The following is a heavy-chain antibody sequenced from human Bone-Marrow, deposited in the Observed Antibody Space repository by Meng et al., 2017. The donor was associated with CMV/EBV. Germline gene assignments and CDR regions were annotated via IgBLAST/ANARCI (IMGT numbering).Heavy chain of an antibody. V-gene: IGHV3-11*04. CDR1: GFTFSDYY. Sequence: GESLKISCAASGFTFSDYYMSWIRQAPGKGLEWVSYTSSSASTIYYADSVKGRFTISRDNAKNSLYLQMNSLRAEDTAVYYCARAGYGRGYFDYWGQGTLVTVSS. CDR3: ARAGYGRGYFDY. CDR2: TSSSASTI. D-gene: IGHD5-12*01. J-gene: IGHJ4*02.